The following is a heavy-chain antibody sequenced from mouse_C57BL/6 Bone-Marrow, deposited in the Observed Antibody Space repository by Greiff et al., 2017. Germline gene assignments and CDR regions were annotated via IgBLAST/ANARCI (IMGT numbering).Heavy chain of an antibody. V-gene: IGHV5-4*01. D-gene: IGHD1-1*01. CDR2: ISDGGSYT. CDR3: ARELITTVVATGYFDD. Sequence: EVKLVESGGGLVKPGGSLKLSCAASGFTFSSYAMSWVRQTPEKRLEWVATISDGGSYTYYPDNVKGRFTISRDNAKNNLYLQMSHLKSEDTAMYYCARELITTVVATGYFDDWGQGTTLTVSS. J-gene: IGHJ2*01. CDR1: GFTFSSYA.